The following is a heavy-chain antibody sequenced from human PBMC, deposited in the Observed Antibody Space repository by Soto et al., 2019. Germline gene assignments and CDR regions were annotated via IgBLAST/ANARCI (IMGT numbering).Heavy chain of an antibody. D-gene: IGHD6-13*01. V-gene: IGHV1-69*01. CDR3: ARVGIAAAGTLIYYYYYGMDV. Sequence: QVQLVQSGAEVKKPGSSVKVSCKASGGTFSSYAISWVRQAPGQGLEWMGGIIPIFGTTNYAQKFQGRVTLTADASTSTAYMELSSLRSEDTAVYYCARVGIAAAGTLIYYYYYGMDVWGQGTTVTVSS. J-gene: IGHJ6*02. CDR1: GGTFSSYA. CDR2: IIPIFGTT.